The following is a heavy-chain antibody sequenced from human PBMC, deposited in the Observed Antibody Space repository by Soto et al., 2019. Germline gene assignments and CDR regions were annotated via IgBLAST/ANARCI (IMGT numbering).Heavy chain of an antibody. CDR2: ISAHNGNT. CDR3: ARGRYGDY. V-gene: IGHV1-18*01. CDR1: GYTFTSYG. D-gene: IGHD1-1*01. J-gene: IGHJ4*02. Sequence: QVPLVQSGAEVKKPGASVEVSCKASGYTFTSYGITWVRQAPGQGLEWMGWISAHNGNTDYAQKLQGRVIVTRDTSTSTAYMELRSLISDDTAVYYCARGRYGDYWGQGALVTFSS.